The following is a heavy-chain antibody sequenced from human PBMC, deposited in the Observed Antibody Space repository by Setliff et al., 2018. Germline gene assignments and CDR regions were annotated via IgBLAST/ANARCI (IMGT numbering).Heavy chain of an antibody. J-gene: IGHJ4*02. V-gene: IGHV3-7*03. CDR2: INEDGSE. Sequence: PGGSLRLSCVASGFTFNRHWMTWVRQAPGKGLERVGNINEDGSESFVDSVKGRFTISRDNAKNSLYLQMKSLTAADTALYYCARENGYCSGGACYFMSDYWGQGTLVTVSS. CDR3: ARENGYCSGGACYFMSDY. CDR1: GFTFNRHW. D-gene: IGHD2-15*01.